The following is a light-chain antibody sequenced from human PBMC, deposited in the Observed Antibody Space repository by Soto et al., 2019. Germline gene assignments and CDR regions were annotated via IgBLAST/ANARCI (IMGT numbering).Light chain of an antibody. CDR1: QGISSY. Sequence: DIQMTQSPSSLSASVGDRVTITCRASQGISSYLAWYQQKPGKAPELLIYAASTLGTGVPSRFSGSGSGKNFTLTISSLQPEDVATYYCQKYNSSPRTFGQGTKLEIK. J-gene: IGKJ2*02. CDR3: QKYNSSPRT. V-gene: IGKV1-27*01. CDR2: AAS.